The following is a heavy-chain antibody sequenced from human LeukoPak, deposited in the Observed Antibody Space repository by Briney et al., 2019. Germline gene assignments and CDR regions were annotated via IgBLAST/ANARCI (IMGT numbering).Heavy chain of an antibody. CDR3: VRGGGGPRDY. J-gene: IGHJ4*02. CDR2: INSDGSTT. V-gene: IGHV3-74*01. CDR1: GVTFTDYW. D-gene: IGHD3-16*01. Sequence: PGGSLRLSCAASGVTFTDYWMHWVRQLPGKGLVWVSRINSDGSTTNYADSVKGRFTISRDNAKNTVYLQMNSLRDEDTAVYYCVRGGGGPRDYWGQGTLVTVSS.